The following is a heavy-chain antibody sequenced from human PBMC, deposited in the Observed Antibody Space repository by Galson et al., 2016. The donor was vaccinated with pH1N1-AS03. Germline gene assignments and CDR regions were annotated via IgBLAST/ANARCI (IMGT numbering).Heavy chain of an antibody. CDR3: ANRGDTLGFFES. Sequence: SLRLSCAASGFIFSNYAMTWVRQAPGKGLQWVSTISGLGESTKYADSVKGRSTISRDNSKNTVNLHMNSLRVEDTAVYYCANRGDTLGFFESWGQGALVTVSS. CDR1: GFIFSNYA. D-gene: IGHD4-17*01. CDR2: ISGLGEST. J-gene: IGHJ4*02. V-gene: IGHV3-23*01.